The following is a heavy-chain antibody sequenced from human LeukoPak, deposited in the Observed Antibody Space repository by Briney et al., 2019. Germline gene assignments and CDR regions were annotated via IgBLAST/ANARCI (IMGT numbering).Heavy chain of an antibody. CDR2: INHSGST. D-gene: IGHD3-3*01. CDR3: ARDSHPPLRFWTHDAFDI. CDR1: GGSISSSNW. V-gene: IGHV4-4*02. Sequence: PSETLSLTCAVSGGSISSSNWWSWVRQPPGKGLEWIGEINHSGSTNYNPSLKSRVTISVDTSKNQFSLKLSSVTAADTAVYYCARDSHPPLRFWTHDAFDIWGQGTMVTVSS. J-gene: IGHJ3*02.